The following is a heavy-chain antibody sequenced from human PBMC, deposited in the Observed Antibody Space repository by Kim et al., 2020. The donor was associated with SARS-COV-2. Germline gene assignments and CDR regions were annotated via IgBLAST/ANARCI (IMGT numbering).Heavy chain of an antibody. D-gene: IGHD6-6*01. J-gene: IGHJ4*02. V-gene: IGHV3-30*02. Sequence: ADSVKGRFTISRDNSKNTLYLQMNSLRAEDTAVYYCAKGNRIAAPPGFDYWGQGTLVTVSS. CDR3: AKGNRIAAPPGFDY.